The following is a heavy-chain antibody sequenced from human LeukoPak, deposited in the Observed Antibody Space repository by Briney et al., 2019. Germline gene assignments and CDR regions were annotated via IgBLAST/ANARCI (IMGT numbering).Heavy chain of an antibody. D-gene: IGHD2-15*01. V-gene: IGHV4-39*07. CDR3: ARRYCSGGSCCLDY. Sequence: PSETLSLICTVSGGSISSSPYYWGWIRQPPGKGLEWIGSIYYSGSTYYNPSLKSRVSISVDTSKNQFSLKLSSVTAADTAVYYCARRYCSGGSCCLDYWGQGTLVTVSS. CDR2: IYYSGST. J-gene: IGHJ4*02. CDR1: GGSISSSPYY.